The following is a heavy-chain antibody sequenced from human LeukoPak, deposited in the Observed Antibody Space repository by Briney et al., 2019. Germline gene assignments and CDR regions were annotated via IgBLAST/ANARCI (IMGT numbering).Heavy chain of an antibody. Sequence: GGSLRLSCAASGFTFSSYGMHWVRQAPGKGLEWVAVISYDGSNKYYADSVKGRFTISRDNSKNTLYLQMNSLRAEDTAVYYRAKVLYGTDAFDIWGQGTMVTVSS. J-gene: IGHJ3*02. CDR2: ISYDGSNK. D-gene: IGHD4-17*01. CDR1: GFTFSSYG. V-gene: IGHV3-30*18. CDR3: AKVLYGTDAFDI.